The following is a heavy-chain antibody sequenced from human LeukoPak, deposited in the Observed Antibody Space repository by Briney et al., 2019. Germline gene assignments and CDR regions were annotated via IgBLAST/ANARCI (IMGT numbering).Heavy chain of an antibody. J-gene: IGHJ4*02. CDR1: GFTFKSYG. CDR2: IRYDGSDK. CDR3: CSTSAGY. V-gene: IGHV3-30*02. Sequence: PGGSLRLSCAASGFTFKSYGMHWVRQAPGKGQEWVAFIRYDGSDKYYEDSVKGRFTISRDNSNNILYLQMNNLRTEDTAVYHCCSTSAGYWGQGTPVTVSS. D-gene: IGHD2-2*01.